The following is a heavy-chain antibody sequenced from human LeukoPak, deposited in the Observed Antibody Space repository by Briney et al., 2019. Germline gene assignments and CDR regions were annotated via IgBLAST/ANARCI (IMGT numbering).Heavy chain of an antibody. J-gene: IGHJ4*02. Sequence: PGGSLRLSCAASGFAFSSYAMSWVRQAPGKGPEWVSAISGRGGSTYYADSVKGRFTISRDNSKNTLYLQMNSLRAEDTAVYYCAKRSGDWLLYRYFDYWGQGTLVTVSS. CDR2: ISGRGGST. D-gene: IGHD3-9*01. CDR1: GFAFSSYA. CDR3: AKRSGDWLLYRYFDY. V-gene: IGHV3-23*01.